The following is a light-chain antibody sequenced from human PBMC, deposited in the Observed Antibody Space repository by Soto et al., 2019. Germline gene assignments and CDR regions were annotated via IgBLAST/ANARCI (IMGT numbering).Light chain of an antibody. V-gene: IGLV2-14*01. CDR1: SSDVGGYNY. CDR2: DVS. CDR3: SSYTSSSNWNVV. Sequence: QSALTQPASVSGSPGQSITISCTGTSSDVGGYNYVSWYQQHPGKAPKLMIYDVSNRPSGVSNRFSGSKSGNTASLTISGLQAEDEADYYCSSYTSSSNWNVVFGGGTKLTVL. J-gene: IGLJ2*01.